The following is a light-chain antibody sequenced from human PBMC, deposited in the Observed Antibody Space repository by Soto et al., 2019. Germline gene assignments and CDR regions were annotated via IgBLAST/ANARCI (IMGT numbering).Light chain of an antibody. Sequence: EVLMTQSQGTLSVSPGERVTVSCRASQSIGSNLAWYQQKPGQAPRLLIYGASTRVIGVPDRFSGGRSGTEFTLTISSLQSEDIAVYFCQQYNDWPPYTFGQGNKLEIK. CDR2: GAS. J-gene: IGKJ2*01. CDR3: QQYNDWPPYT. V-gene: IGKV3-15*01. CDR1: QSIGSN.